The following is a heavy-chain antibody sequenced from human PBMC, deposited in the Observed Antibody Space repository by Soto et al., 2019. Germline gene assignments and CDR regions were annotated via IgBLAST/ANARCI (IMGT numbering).Heavy chain of an antibody. J-gene: IGHJ4*02. V-gene: IGHV3-30*03. CDR1: GFTFSSYG. CDR2: ISYDGSNK. CDR3: ASLIGYSYGPLYEGGRDY. Sequence: GGSLRLSCAASGFTFSSYGMHWVRQAPGKGLEWVAVISYDGSNKYYADSVKGRFTISRDNSKNTLYLQMNSLRAEDTAVYYCASLIGYSYGPLYEGGRDYWGQGTLVTVSS. D-gene: IGHD5-18*01.